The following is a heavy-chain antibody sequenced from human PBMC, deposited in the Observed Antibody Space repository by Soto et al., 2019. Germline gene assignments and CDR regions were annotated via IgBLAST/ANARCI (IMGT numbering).Heavy chain of an antibody. D-gene: IGHD3-16*02. J-gene: IGHJ4*02. V-gene: IGHV1-2*04. CDR2: INPNSGGT. CDR1: GYTFTGYY. Sequence: QVQLVQSGAEVKKPGASVKVSCKASGYTFTGYYMHWVRQAPGQGLEWIGWINPNSGGTNYAQKFQGWVTMTRDTYISTAYMELSRLRSDDTAVYYCARAGMITFGGVIAAFGYWGQGTLVTVSS. CDR3: ARAGMITFGGVIAAFGY.